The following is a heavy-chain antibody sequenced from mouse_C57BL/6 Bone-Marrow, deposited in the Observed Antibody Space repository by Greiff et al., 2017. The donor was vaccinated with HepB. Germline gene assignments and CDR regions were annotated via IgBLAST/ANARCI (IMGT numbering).Heavy chain of an antibody. CDR1: GYTFTDYY. CDR2: INPNNGGT. CDR3: ARGLYDLAY. D-gene: IGHD2-3*01. Sequence: VQLQQSGPELVKPGASVKISCKASGYTFTDYYMNWVKQSHGKSLEWIGDINPNNGGTSYNQKFKGKATLTVDKSSSTAYMELRSLTSEDSAVYYCARGLYDLAYWGQGTLVTVSA. J-gene: IGHJ3*01. V-gene: IGHV1-26*01.